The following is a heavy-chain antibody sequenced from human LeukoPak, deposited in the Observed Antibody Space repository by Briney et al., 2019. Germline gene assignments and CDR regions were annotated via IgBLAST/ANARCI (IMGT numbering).Heavy chain of an antibody. J-gene: IGHJ4*02. CDR2: IYYSGST. V-gene: IGHV4-39*01. CDR3: ARHGEQQLVHTSFDY. CDR1: GGSISSSSYY. D-gene: IGHD6-13*01. Sequence: SETLSLTCTVSGGSISSSSYYWGWIRQPPGKGLEWIGSIYYSGSTYYNPSLKSRVTISVDTSKNQFSLKLSSVTAADTAVYYCARHGEQQLVHTSFDYWGQGTLVTVSS.